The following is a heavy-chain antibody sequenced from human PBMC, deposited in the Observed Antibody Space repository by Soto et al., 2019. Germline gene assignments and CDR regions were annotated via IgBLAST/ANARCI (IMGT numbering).Heavy chain of an antibody. CDR1: GYIFTTYG. Sequence: QVQLVQSGAEVKQPGASVKVSCKASGYIFTTYGISWVRQAPGQGLEWMGWISGNNGNTRYAQKVQGRVTMTTDTSTSTAYMELRSLRSDDTAVYYCAGDVDVGRRPTGYWFDLWGQGTLVTVSS. CDR2: ISGNNGNT. J-gene: IGHJ5*02. CDR3: AGDVDVGRRPTGYWFDL. D-gene: IGHD3-9*01. V-gene: IGHV1-18*01.